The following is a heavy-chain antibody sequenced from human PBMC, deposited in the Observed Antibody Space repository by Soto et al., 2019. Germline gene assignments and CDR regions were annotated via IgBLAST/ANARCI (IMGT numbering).Heavy chain of an antibody. CDR1: GYTFTSYD. V-gene: IGHV1-8*01. D-gene: IGHD4-17*01. J-gene: IGHJ4*02. Sequence: ASVKVSCKASGYTFTSYDINWVRQATGQGLEWMGWMIPNFGTASYAQKFQGRVTITTDKSTSTAYMELSSLRSEDTAVYYCACSDYGGNSRMYFDYFDYWGQGTLVTVSS. CDR2: MIPNFGTA. CDR3: ACSDYGGNSRMYFDYFDY.